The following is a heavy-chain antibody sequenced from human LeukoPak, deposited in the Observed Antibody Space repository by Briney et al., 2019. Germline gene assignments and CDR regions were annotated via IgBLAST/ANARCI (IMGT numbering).Heavy chain of an antibody. D-gene: IGHD5-18*01. J-gene: IGHJ4*02. CDR1: GGTFSSYA. CDR3: ARSSRIQLWFLFGY. Sequence: ASVKVSCKASGGTFSSYAISWVRQAPGQGLEWMGGIIPIFGTANYAQKFQGRVTITTDESTSTAYMELSSLRSEDTAVYYCARSSRIQLWFLFGYWGRGTLVTVSS. V-gene: IGHV1-69*05. CDR2: IIPIFGTA.